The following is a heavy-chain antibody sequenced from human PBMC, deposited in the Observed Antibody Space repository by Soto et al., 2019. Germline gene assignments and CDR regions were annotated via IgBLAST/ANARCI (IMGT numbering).Heavy chain of an antibody. J-gene: IGHJ5*02. V-gene: IGHV3-21*06. CDR3: GRDLGVTPSHVIDL. CDR2: INGGSSYV. Sequence: GGSLRLSCAASGFTFGVYTMNWARQAPGRGLEWVSSINGGSSYVYHADSVKGRFTVSRDNAKNSLYLQMKSLRAEDTGIYYCGRDLGVTPSHVIDLWGQGDLVTVAS. CDR1: GFTFGVYT. D-gene: IGHD2-15*01.